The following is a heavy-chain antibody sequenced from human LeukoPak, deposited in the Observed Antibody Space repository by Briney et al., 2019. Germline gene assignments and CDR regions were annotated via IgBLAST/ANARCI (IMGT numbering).Heavy chain of an antibody. D-gene: IGHD6-6*01. Sequence: GEALKISCKGSGYSFTSYCIGWVRQMPGKGREWMGIIYPGDADTRYSPYSQCRGTISADKSISTAYLQWSSLKASDTAMYYCARPKYSSSYWEIDIWGQGTLVTVSS. CDR3: ARPKYSSSYWEIDI. V-gene: IGHV5-51*01. CDR2: IYPGDADT. CDR1: GYSFTSYC. J-gene: IGHJ3*02.